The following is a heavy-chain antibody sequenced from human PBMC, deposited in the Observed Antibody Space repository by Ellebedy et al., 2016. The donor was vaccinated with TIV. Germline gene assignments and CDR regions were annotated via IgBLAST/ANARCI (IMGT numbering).Heavy chain of an antibody. J-gene: IGHJ6*02. Sequence: GESLKISCAVSGFTFSSYSMNWVRQAPGKGLEWVSFISDSSIYNYYADSVKGRFTISRDNAKNSLYLQMKSLRAEDTAVYYCARSDYGGNTWGPYYYYGMDVWGQGTTVTVSS. CDR2: ISDSSIYN. CDR3: ARSDYGGNTWGPYYYYGMDV. CDR1: GFTFSSYS. D-gene: IGHD4-23*01. V-gene: IGHV3-21*01.